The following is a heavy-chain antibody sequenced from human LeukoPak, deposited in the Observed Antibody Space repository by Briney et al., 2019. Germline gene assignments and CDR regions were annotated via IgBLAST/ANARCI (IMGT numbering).Heavy chain of an antibody. Sequence: APVRVSCKVSGYTLTELSMHWVRQAPGKGLEWMGGFDPEDGETIYAQKFQGRVTVTEDTSTDTAYMELSSLRSEDTAVYYCATDLAVRGFDFDFWGQGTLVTVSS. CDR1: GYTLTELS. J-gene: IGHJ4*02. CDR3: ATDLAVRGFDFDF. V-gene: IGHV1-24*01. CDR2: FDPEDGET.